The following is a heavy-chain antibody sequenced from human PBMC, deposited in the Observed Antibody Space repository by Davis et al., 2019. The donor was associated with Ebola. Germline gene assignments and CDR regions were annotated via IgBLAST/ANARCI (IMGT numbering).Heavy chain of an antibody. D-gene: IGHD3-3*01. CDR1: GYTFTGYY. CDR2: IIPVVDTK. Sequence: SVKVSCKASGYTFTGYYMHWVRQAPGQGLEWMGRIIPVVDTKDYAQKFQGRVTLTADKATNTAYMELSGLRFDDTAVYYCARGFLRFDPWGQGTLVTVSS. V-gene: IGHV1-69*08. J-gene: IGHJ5*02. CDR3: ARGFLRFDP.